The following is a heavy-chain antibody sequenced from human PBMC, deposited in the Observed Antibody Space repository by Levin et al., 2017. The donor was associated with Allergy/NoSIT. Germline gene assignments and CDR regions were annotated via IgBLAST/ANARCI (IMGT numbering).Heavy chain of an antibody. CDR1: GFTFDDYA. J-gene: IGHJ2*01. CDR3: VKAVSFGYFDL. D-gene: IGHD3-10*01. V-gene: IGHV3-9*01. CDR2: ISWNSDSI. Sequence: SLKISCAASGFTFDDYAMHWVRQAPGKGLEWVSLISWNSDSIGYADSVKGRFTISRDNAKNSLYLQMNSLRAAAPASYYCVKAVSFGYFDLWGRGTLVTVSS.